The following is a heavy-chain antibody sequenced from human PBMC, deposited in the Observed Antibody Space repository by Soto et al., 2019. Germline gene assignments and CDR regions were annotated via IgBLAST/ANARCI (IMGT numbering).Heavy chain of an antibody. Sequence: SVKVSCKASGGTFSSYAISWVRQAPGQGLEWMGGIIPILGTANYAQKFQGRVTITADESTSTAYMELSSLRSEDTAVYYCARDATPDYDILTGYLYWGQGTLVNVSS. CDR2: IIPILGTA. V-gene: IGHV1-69*13. D-gene: IGHD3-9*01. CDR3: ARDATPDYDILTGYLY. J-gene: IGHJ4*02. CDR1: GGTFSSYA.